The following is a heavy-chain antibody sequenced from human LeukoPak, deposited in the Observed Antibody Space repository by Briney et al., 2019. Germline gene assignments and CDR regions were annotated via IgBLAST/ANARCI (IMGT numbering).Heavy chain of an antibody. CDR2: IYTSGST. Sequence: SETLSLTCTVSGGSISSGSYYWSWIRQPAGKGLEWTGRIYTSGSTNYNPSLKSRVTISVDTSKNQFSLKLSSVTAADTAVYYCAREGKYYYDSSGYSWGQGTLVTVSS. J-gene: IGHJ4*02. CDR3: AREGKYYYDSSGYS. D-gene: IGHD3-22*01. V-gene: IGHV4-61*02. CDR1: GGSISSGSYY.